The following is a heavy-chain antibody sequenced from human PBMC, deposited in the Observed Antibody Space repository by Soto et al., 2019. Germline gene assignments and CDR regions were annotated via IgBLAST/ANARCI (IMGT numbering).Heavy chain of an antibody. J-gene: IGHJ5*02. D-gene: IGHD3-3*01. CDR1: GYTFTSYY. CDR2: INPSGGST. Sequence: ASVKVSCKASGYTFTSYYMHWVRQAPGQGLEWMGIINPSGGSTSYAQKFQGRVTMTRDTSTSTVYMELSSLRSEDTAVYYCASHKGTTIFGVVIPQGFDPWGQGTLV. V-gene: IGHV1-46*01. CDR3: ASHKGTTIFGVVIPQGFDP.